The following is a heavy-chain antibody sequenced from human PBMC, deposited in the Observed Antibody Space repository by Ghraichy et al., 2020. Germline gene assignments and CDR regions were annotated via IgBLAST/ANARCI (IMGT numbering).Heavy chain of an antibody. CDR1: GFTFSSYA. CDR2: ISYDGSNK. V-gene: IGHV3-30*04. J-gene: IGHJ4*02. D-gene: IGHD7-27*01. CDR3: ARDLSSGDRLDY. Sequence: GGSLRLSCAASGFTFSSYAMHWVRQAPGKGLEWVAVISYDGSNKYYADSVKGRFTISRDNSKNTLYLQMNSLRAEDTAVYYCARDLSSGDRLDYWGQGTLVTVSS.